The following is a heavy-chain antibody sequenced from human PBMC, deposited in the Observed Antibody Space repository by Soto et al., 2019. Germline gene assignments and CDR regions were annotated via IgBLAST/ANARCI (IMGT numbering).Heavy chain of an antibody. Sequence: QVQLEQSGAEVKNPGASVKVSCKASGYTFSSYGISWVRQAPGQGLEWMGWIGAYNGDTNYAQNLQGRVTMTTDTSTSTAYMELTSLRSDDTAMYYCARDRGYSPDSFDIWGHGTMVTVNS. V-gene: IGHV1-18*01. D-gene: IGHD5-18*01. J-gene: IGHJ3*02. CDR2: IGAYNGDT. CDR3: ARDRGYSPDSFDI. CDR1: GYTFSSYG.